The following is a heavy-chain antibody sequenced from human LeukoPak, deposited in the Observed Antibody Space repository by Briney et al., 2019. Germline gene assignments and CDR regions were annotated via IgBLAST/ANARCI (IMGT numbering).Heavy chain of an antibody. Sequence: PGGSLRLSCAASGFTVSSNYMSWVRQAPGKGLEWVAVISYDGSNKYYADSVKGRFTISRDNSKNTLYLQMNSLRAEDTAVYYCARDLVPTAMAELFDYWGQGTLVTVSS. D-gene: IGHD5-18*01. CDR1: GFTVSSNY. J-gene: IGHJ4*02. CDR2: ISYDGSNK. CDR3: ARDLVPTAMAELFDY. V-gene: IGHV3-30-3*01.